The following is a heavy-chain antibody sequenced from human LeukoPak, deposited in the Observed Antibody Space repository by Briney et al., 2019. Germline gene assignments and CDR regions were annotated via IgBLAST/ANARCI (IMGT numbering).Heavy chain of an antibody. J-gene: IGHJ4*02. D-gene: IGHD6-13*01. CDR1: GFTFSNYG. CDR2: IRYEGNEN. V-gene: IGHV3-30*02. CDR3: ARAPRPYSSSWYYFDY. Sequence: GGSLRLSCAASGFTFSNYGMHWVRQAPGKGLEWVAFIRYEGNENYYADSVKGRFTISRDNSKNTLYLEMNSLRAEDTAVYYCARAPRPYSSSWYYFDYWGQGTLVTVSS.